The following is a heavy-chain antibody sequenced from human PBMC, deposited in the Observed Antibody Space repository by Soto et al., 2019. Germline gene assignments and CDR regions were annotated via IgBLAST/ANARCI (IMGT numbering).Heavy chain of an antibody. CDR2: IYYSGST. CDR3: ARHRRIAVAGGFDY. J-gene: IGHJ4*02. D-gene: IGHD6-19*01. Sequence: PSQTMSLTYTVSGGYISSGDYYLSWIHQPPGKGLEWIGYIYYSGSTYYNPSLRSRVTISLDTSKNQFSLELSSVTAADTAVYYCARHRRIAVAGGFDYWGQGTLVTVSS. V-gene: IGHV4-30-4*01. CDR1: GGYISSGDYY.